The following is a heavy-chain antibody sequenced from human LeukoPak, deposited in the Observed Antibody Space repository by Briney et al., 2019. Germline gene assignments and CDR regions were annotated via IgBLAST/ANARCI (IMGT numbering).Heavy chain of an antibody. CDR3: ASENYYDSSGYYAYNY. Sequence: SVKVSCKASGGTFSSYAISWVRQAPGQGLEWMGRIIPILGIANYAQRFQGRVTITADKSTSTAYMELSSLRSEDTAVYYCASENYYDSSGYYAYNYWGQGTLVTVSS. V-gene: IGHV1-69*04. J-gene: IGHJ4*02. CDR1: GGTFSSYA. CDR2: IIPILGIA. D-gene: IGHD3-22*01.